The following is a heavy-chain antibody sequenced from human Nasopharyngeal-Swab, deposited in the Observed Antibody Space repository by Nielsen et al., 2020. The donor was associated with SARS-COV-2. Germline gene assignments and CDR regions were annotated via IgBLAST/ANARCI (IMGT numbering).Heavy chain of an antibody. CDR2: IIPIFGTA. CDR1: GGTFSSYA. V-gene: IGHV1-69*13. D-gene: IGHD3-22*01. J-gene: IGHJ3*02. Sequence: SVKVSCKASGGTFSSYAISWVRQAPGQGLEWMGGIIPIFGTANYAQKFQGRVTITADESTSTAYMELSSLRSEDTAVYYCAREAYYDSSGYSRAFDIWGQGTMVTVSS. CDR3: AREAYYDSSGYSRAFDI.